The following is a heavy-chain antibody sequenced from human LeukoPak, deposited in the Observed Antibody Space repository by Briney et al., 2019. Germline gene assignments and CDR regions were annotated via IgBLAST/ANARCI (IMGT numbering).Heavy chain of an antibody. CDR2: IYYSGST. Sequence: SSQTLSLTCTVSGGSISSGDYYWSWIRQPPEKGLEWIGYIYYSGSTYYNPSLKSRATISVDTSKNQFSLKLSSVTAADTAVYYCARALWYYDILTGYLPYGMDVWGQGTTVTVSS. D-gene: IGHD3-9*01. CDR1: GGSISSGDYY. J-gene: IGHJ6*02. CDR3: ARALWYYDILTGYLPYGMDV. V-gene: IGHV4-30-4*01.